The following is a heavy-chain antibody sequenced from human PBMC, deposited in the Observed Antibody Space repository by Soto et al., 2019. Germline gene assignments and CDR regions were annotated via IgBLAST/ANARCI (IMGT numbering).Heavy chain of an antibody. CDR2: ISYDGSNK. J-gene: IGHJ4*02. CDR1: GFIFSNYG. Sequence: SLRLSCAASGFIFSNYGMHWVRQAPGKGLEWVALISYDGSNKFHSDSVKGRFTISRDNSKNTVYLQMNSLRAEDTAVYYCAKDMYYYDRSGYHPDSWGQGALVTVSS. CDR3: AKDMYYYDRSGYHPDS. V-gene: IGHV3-30*18. D-gene: IGHD3-22*01.